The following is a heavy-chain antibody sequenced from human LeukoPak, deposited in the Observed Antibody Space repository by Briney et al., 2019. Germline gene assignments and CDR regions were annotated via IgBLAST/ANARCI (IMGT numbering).Heavy chain of an antibody. V-gene: IGHV1-3*01. CDR3: ARGKRAAAAGTGTYYYYGMDV. D-gene: IGHD6-13*01. J-gene: IGHJ6*04. CDR2: INAGNGNT. CDR1: GYTFTSYA. Sequence: GASVKVSCKASGYTFTSYAMHWVRQAPGQRLEWMGWINAGNGNTKYSQKFQGRVTITRDTSASTAYMELSSLRSEDTAAYYCARGKRAAAAGTGTYYYYGMDVWGKGTTVTVSS.